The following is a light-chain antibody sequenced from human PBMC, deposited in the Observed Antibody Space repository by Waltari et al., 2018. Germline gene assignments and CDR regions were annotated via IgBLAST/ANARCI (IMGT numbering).Light chain of an antibody. J-gene: IGLJ2*01. V-gene: IGLV3-1*01. Sequence: SYELTQPNSVSVAPGQTASISCSGDNLGDQYACWYQQKPGQSPVLVIHQDTKRPSGIPERFSGSNSGNTTTLTISGTQAIDEADYYCQAWDRGYARVFGGGTKLTVL. CDR1: NLGDQY. CDR3: QAWDRGYARV. CDR2: QDT.